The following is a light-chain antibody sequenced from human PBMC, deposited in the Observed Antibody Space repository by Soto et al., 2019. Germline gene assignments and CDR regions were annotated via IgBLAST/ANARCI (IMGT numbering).Light chain of an antibody. V-gene: IGLV4-69*01. Sequence: QLVLTQSPSASASLGASVKLTCTLSSGHSSYAIARHQQQPEKGPRYLMKLNSDGSHSKGDGIPDRFSGSSSGAERYLTISSLQSEDEADYYCQTWGSGPVIFGGGTKLTVL. J-gene: IGLJ2*01. CDR2: LNSDGSH. CDR1: SGHSSYA. CDR3: QTWGSGPVI.